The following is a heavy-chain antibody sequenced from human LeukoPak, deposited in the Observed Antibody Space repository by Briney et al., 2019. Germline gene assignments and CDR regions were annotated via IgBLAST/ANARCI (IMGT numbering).Heavy chain of an antibody. CDR1: GGSISSYY. J-gene: IGHJ4*02. Sequence: SETLSLTCTVSGGSISSYYWSWIRQPPGKGLEWIGYIYYSGSTNYNPSLKSRVTISVDTSKNQFSLKLSSVTAADTAVYYCERDQGGTVDYWGQGTLVTVSS. CDR2: IYYSGST. V-gene: IGHV4-59*01. D-gene: IGHD3-16*01. CDR3: ERDQGGTVDY.